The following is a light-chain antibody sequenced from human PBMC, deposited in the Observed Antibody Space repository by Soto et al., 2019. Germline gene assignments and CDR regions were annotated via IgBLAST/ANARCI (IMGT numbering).Light chain of an antibody. V-gene: IGKV1-12*01. CDR1: EDISSW. J-gene: IGKJ4*01. CDR2: AAS. Sequence: DIQMTQSPSSVSASVGDRVTITCRASEDISSWLAWYQQKPGKAPQLLIYAASSLQSGVPSRFSCSGSGTEFTLTIRSLQPEDFATYYCQHSSRFPLTFGGGTKVEIK. CDR3: QHSSRFPLT.